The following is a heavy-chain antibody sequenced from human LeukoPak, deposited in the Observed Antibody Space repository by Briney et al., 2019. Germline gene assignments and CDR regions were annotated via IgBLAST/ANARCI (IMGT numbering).Heavy chain of an antibody. V-gene: IGHV4-34*01. J-gene: IGHJ4*02. CDR3: ARVGVDYSGNILKYFFDY. CDR1: GGSFSGYY. CDR2: INHSGST. D-gene: IGHD4-23*01. Sequence: SETLSLTCAVYGGSFSGYYWSWIRQPPGKGLEWIGEINHSGSTNYNPSLKSRVTISVDTSKNQFSLSLSPVLAADTAVYYCARVGVDYSGNILKYFFDYWGQGTLVTVSS.